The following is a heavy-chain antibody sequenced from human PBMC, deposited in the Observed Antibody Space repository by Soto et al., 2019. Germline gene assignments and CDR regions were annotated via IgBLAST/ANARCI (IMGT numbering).Heavy chain of an antibody. Sequence: GGSLRHSCAASGFTFSSYGMHWVRQAPGKGLEWVAVIWYDGSNKYYADSVKGRFTISRDNSKNTLYLQMNSLRAEDTAVYYCARDLVYYASSGYQCDWYDPWGRGTLVTVSS. D-gene: IGHD3-22*01. CDR1: GFTFSSYG. CDR3: ARDLVYYASSGYQCDWYDP. J-gene: IGHJ5*01. CDR2: IWYDGSNK. V-gene: IGHV3-33*01.